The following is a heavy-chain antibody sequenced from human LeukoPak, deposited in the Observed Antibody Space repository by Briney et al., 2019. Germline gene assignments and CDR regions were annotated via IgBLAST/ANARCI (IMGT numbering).Heavy chain of an antibody. CDR3: AREYYDSSGYYYFDY. Sequence: GGSLRLSCAASGFTFSSYEMNWVRQAPGKGLEWVSYISSSGSTIYYADSVKDRFTISRDNAKNSLYLQMNSLRAEDTAVYYCAREYYDSSGYYYFDYWGQGTLVTVSS. V-gene: IGHV3-48*03. CDR1: GFTFSSYE. CDR2: ISSSGSTI. D-gene: IGHD3-22*01. J-gene: IGHJ4*02.